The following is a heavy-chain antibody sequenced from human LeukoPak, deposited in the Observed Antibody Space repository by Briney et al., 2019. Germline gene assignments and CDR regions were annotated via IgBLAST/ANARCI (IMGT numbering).Heavy chain of an antibody. D-gene: IGHD1-1*01. CDR1: GFTFSNYG. CDR2: ITTSGGDA. CDR3: ARGRNWIFDY. J-gene: IGHJ4*02. Sequence: QTGGSLRLSCAASGFTFSNYGMKWARHAPGEGLEGVSSITTSGGDAYYADCVEGEFSIYRYDSKNTLSLQMNGERAADTAIYYCARGRNWIFDYWGQGTLVTVSS. V-gene: IGHV3-23*01.